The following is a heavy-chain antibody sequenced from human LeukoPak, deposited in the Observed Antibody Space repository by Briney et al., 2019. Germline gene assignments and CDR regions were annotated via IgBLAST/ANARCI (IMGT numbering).Heavy chain of an antibody. CDR1: GLTFSTTS. CDR2: ISGSGSTI. J-gene: IGHJ5*01. Sequence: TGGSLILSCVASGLTFSTTSMNWVRQAPGKGLEWVSYISGSGSTIYYTDSVKGRFTISRDNARNSVYLQMNSLRDEDTATYYCTRGAIPGYGDNWFWFDSWGQGTLVSVSS. CDR3: TRGAIPGYGDNWFWFDS. D-gene: IGHD1-1*01. V-gene: IGHV3-48*02.